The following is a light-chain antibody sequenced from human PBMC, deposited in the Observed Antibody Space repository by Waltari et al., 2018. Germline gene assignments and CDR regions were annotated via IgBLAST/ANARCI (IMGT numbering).Light chain of an antibody. Sequence: EIVMTQSPATLSVYPGERATLSCRASPSVSSNLAWYQQKPGQAPRLLIYGASTRATGIPARFSCSVSWTAFTLTISSLQSEDFAVCYCQQYNNWPRTFGQGTKVEIK. V-gene: IGKV3-15*01. CDR3: QQYNNWPRT. CDR2: GAS. CDR1: PSVSSN. J-gene: IGKJ1*01.